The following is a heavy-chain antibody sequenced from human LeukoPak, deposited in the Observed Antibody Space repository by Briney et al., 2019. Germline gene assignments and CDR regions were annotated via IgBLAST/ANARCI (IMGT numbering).Heavy chain of an antibody. CDR2: IYHSGST. V-gene: IGHV4-30-2*01. CDR1: GGSISSGGYS. J-gene: IGHJ6*02. Sequence: SETLSLTCAVSGGSISSGGYSWSWIRQPPGKGLEWIGYIYHSGSTYYNPSLKSRVTISVDRSKNQFSLKLSSVTAADTAVYYCARDQGSTSSPSETLGMDVWGQGTTVTVSS. CDR3: ARDQGSTSSPSETLGMDV. D-gene: IGHD2-2*01.